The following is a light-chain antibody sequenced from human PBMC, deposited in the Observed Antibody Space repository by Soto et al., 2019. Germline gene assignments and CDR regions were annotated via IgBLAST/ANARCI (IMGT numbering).Light chain of an antibody. CDR3: SSYTSSGIDYV. CDR1: SSDVGGYNY. V-gene: IGLV2-14*01. Sequence: QSALTQPASVSGSPGQSITISCTGTSSDVGGYNYVSWYQQHPGKAPKLMIYEVSNRPSGVSNRFSGSKSGNTASLTISGIQAEDEADYYCSSYTSSGIDYVFGTGTKVTVL. J-gene: IGLJ1*01. CDR2: EVS.